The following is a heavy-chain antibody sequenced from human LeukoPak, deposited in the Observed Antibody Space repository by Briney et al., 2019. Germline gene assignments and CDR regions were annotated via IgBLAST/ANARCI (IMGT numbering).Heavy chain of an antibody. J-gene: IGHJ4*02. V-gene: IGHV3-7*01. D-gene: IGHD6-13*01. CDR1: GFTFSNYW. CDR2: IKEDGSEK. Sequence: GGSLRLSCAASGFTFSNYWMSWVRQAPGKGLEWVANIKEDGSEKYYVDSVKGRFTISRDNARNSLYLQMGSLRAEDTAVYYCASGRQLGYWGQGTLVTVSS. CDR3: ASGRQLGY.